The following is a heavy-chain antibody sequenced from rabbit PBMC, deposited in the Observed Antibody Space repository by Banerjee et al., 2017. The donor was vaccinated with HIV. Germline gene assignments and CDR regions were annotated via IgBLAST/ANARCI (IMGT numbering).Heavy chain of an antibody. J-gene: IGHJ4*01. Sequence: QSLEESGGDLVKPGASLTLTCTASGFSFSSSYWICWVRQAPGKGLEWIACIYAGSSGSTYYASWAKGRFTISKTSSTTVTLQMTSLTAADTATYFCAREAYGYGYADYESLWGPGTLVTVS. CDR2: IYAGSSGST. V-gene: IGHV1S40*01. CDR3: AREAYGYGYADYESL. CDR1: GFSFSSSYW. D-gene: IGHD6-1*01.